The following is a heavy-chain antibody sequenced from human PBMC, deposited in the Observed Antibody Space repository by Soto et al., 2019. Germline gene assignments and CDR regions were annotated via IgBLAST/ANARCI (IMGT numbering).Heavy chain of an antibody. V-gene: IGHV3-30*18. CDR3: AKVSGENYSFDY. CDR1: GFTFTSFG. CDR2: ISYDGIDE. D-gene: IGHD1-7*01. J-gene: IGHJ4*02. Sequence: GGSLRLSCAASGFTFTSFGIHWVRQAPGKGLEWVAVISYDGIDENYADSVKGRFSISRDNAKNSLYLQMNSLRAEDTALYYCAKVSGENYSFDYWGQGTLVTVSS.